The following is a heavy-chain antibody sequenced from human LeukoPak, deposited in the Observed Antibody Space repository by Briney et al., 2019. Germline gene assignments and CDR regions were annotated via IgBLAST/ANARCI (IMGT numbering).Heavy chain of an antibody. Sequence: ATVKISCKVSGYTFTDYYMHWVQQAPGKGLEWMGLVDPEDGETIYAGKFQGRVTITADTSTDTAYMELSSLRSEDTAVYYCATGHTIFGVVITNMDDYWGQGTLVTVSS. V-gene: IGHV1-69-2*01. D-gene: IGHD3-3*01. J-gene: IGHJ4*02. CDR2: VDPEDGET. CDR1: GYTFTDYY. CDR3: ATGHTIFGVVITNMDDY.